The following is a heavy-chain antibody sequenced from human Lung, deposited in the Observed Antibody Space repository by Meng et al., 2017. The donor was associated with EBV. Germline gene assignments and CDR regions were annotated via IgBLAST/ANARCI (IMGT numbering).Heavy chain of an antibody. Sequence: QLVQSGAEVKKPGESVTVSCQASGYTFSNHGISWVRQAPGQGLEWLGWISPYNENTYYAHKYQGRVSMTTDKSTTTAYMDLRSLRSDDTAVYYCARGDTKGDFDYWGQGTLVTVSS. J-gene: IGHJ4*02. D-gene: IGHD3-16*01. CDR1: GYTFSNHG. CDR2: ISPYNENT. V-gene: IGHV1-18*04. CDR3: ARGDTKGDFDY.